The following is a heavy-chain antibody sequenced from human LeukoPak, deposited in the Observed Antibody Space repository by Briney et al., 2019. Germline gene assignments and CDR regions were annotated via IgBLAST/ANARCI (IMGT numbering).Heavy chain of an antibody. V-gene: IGHV4-4*07. CDR2: ISGSGTI. CDR1: GGSINSY. Sequence: SETLPLTCTVSGGSINSYWSWIRQPAGKGLEWIGRISGSGTITYNPALQSRLSISIDTSKNQFSLKLMSVTAADTAVYYCARDSGTTGEVKFDPWGQGTLVTVSS. D-gene: IGHD3-10*01. CDR3: ARDSGTTGEVKFDP. J-gene: IGHJ5*02.